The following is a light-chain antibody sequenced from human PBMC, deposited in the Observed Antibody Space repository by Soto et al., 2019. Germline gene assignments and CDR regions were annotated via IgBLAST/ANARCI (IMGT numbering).Light chain of an antibody. CDR2: DAS. V-gene: IGKV1-5*01. Sequence: DIQMPQSPSTLSASVGDRVTITCRASQSISNWLAWYQQKPGKAPKLLIYDASSLESGVPSRFSGSGSGTEFTLTISSLQPDDFATYYCQQYNVYSETFGRGTRVEIK. CDR3: QQYNVYSET. J-gene: IGKJ1*01. CDR1: QSISNW.